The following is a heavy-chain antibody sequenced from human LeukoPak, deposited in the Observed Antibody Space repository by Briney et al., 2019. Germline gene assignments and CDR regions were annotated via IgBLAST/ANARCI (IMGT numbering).Heavy chain of an antibody. J-gene: IGHJ4*02. D-gene: IGHD6-19*01. CDR2: ITYDGTEI. CDR3: AKERSSGWYRVADY. Sequence: GGSLRLSCAASGFTVSIEGMHWVRQAPGKGLEWVAVITYDGTEIHYGDSVKGRFIISRDSFKNTLHLQMNSLRVEDTAVYYCAKERSSGWYRVADYWGQGTLVTVSS. CDR1: GFTVSIEG. V-gene: IGHV3-30*18.